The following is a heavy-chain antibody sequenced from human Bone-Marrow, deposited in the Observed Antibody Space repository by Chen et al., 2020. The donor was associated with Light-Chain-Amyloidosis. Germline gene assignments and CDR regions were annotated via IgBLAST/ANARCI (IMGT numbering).Heavy chain of an antibody. CDR3: ARRRDGYNFDY. D-gene: IGHD5-12*01. CDR1: GYTFPNYW. V-gene: IGHV5-51*01. J-gene: IGHJ4*02. CDR2: IYPDDSDA. Sequence: EVQLEQSGPEVKKPGESLKIPCKGSGYTFPNYWIGWVRQMPGKGLEWMGVIYPDDSDARYSPSFEGQVTISADKSITTAYLQWRSLKASDTAMYYCARRRDGYNFDYWVQGTLVTVSS.